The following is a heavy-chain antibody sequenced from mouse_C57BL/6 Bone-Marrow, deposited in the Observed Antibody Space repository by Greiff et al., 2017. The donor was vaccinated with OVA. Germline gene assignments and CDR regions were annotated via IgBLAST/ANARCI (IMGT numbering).Heavy chain of an antibody. CDR1: GYTFTSYW. CDR2: IDPSDSYT. CDR3: AILDYFDY. J-gene: IGHJ2*01. D-gene: IGHD4-1*01. V-gene: IGHV1-69*01. Sequence: VQLQQPGAELVMPGASVKLSCKASGYTFTSYWMHWVKQRPGQGLEWIGEIDPSDSYTNYNQKFKGKSTLTVDKSSSTAYMQLSSLTSEDSAVYYCAILDYFDYWGQGTTLTVSS.